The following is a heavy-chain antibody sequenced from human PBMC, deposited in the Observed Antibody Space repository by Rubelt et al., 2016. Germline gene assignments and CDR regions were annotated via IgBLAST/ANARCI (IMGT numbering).Heavy chain of an antibody. CDR2: IYSGGST. Sequence: EVQLVESGGGLVQSGGSLRLSCAASGFTVSDNYMSWVRQAPGKGLEWVSVIYSGGSTYYADSVKGRFTISRDNAKNSLYLQMNSLRAEDTAVYYCAREGPAPLSDYWGQGTLVTVSS. D-gene: IGHD2/OR15-2a*01. CDR1: GFTVSDNY. CDR3: AREGPAPLSDY. V-gene: IGHV3-66*01. J-gene: IGHJ4*02.